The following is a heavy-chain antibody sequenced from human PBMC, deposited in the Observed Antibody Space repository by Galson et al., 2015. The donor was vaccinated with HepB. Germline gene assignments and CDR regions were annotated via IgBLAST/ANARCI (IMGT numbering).Heavy chain of an antibody. Sequence: SLRLSCAASGFSFSSYGMHWVRQAPGKGLEWVAVIWYDGSKKYYGDSVKGRFTISRDNSKNTLYLQMNSLRAEDTAVYYCARVVGEITFGVIIGGLFDYWGQGTLVTVSS. J-gene: IGHJ4*02. V-gene: IGHV3-33*01. CDR1: GFSFSSYG. CDR3: ARVVGEITFGVIIGGLFDY. CDR2: IWYDGSKK. D-gene: IGHD3-16*01.